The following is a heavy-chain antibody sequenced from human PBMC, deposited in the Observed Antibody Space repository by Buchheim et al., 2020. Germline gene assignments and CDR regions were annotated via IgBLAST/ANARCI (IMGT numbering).Heavy chain of an antibody. V-gene: IGHV3-30*18. D-gene: IGHD3/OR15-3a*01. CDR2: ISYDGSNK. J-gene: IGHJ4*02. CDR3: AKDEDWETPPFDY. Sequence: QVQLVESGGGVVQPGRSLRLSCAASGFTFSSYGMHWVRQAPGKGLEWVAVISYDGSNKYYADSVKGRFTISRDNSKNTLYLQMNSLRAEDTAVYYCAKDEDWETPPFDYWGQGTL. CDR1: GFTFSSYG.